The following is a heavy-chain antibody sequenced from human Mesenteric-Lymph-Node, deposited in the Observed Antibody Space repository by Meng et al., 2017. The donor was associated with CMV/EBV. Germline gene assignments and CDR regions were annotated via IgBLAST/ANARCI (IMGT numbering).Heavy chain of an antibody. J-gene: IGHJ4*02. D-gene: IGHD3-3*01. CDR1: GGSISSSSYY. CDR3: ARNLYDFWSGYHYYFDY. CDR2: IYYSGST. V-gene: IGHV4-39*01. Sequence: SETLSLTCTVSGGSISSSSYYWGWIRQPPGKGLEWIGSIYYSGSTYYNPSLKSRVTISVDTSKNQFSLKLSSVTAADTAVYYCARNLYDFWSGYHYYFDYWGQGTLVTVSS.